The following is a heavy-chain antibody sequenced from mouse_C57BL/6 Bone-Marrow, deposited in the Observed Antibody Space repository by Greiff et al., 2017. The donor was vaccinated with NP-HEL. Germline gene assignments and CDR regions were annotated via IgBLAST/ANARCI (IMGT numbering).Heavy chain of an antibody. D-gene: IGHD1-1*01. CDR1: GYTFTSYW. CDR3: ARDYYGSSYEYFDV. Sequence: KESCKASGYTFTSYWMHWVKQRPGRGIEWIGRIDPNSGGTKYNEKFKSKATLTVDKPSSTAYMQLSSLTSEDSAVYYCARDYYGSSYEYFDVWGTGTTVTVSS. J-gene: IGHJ1*03. CDR2: IDPNSGGT. V-gene: IGHV1-72*01.